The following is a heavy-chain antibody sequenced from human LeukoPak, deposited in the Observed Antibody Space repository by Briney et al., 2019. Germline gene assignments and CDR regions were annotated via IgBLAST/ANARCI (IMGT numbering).Heavy chain of an antibody. D-gene: IGHD3-9*01. CDR1: GYTFTGHY. J-gene: IGHJ4*02. CDR3: ARDDDWGPDY. CDR2: IHPNSGAT. V-gene: IGHV1-2*02. Sequence: GASVMVSCKASGYTFTGHYMHWIRQARGQGLEWMGWIHPNSGATHYNQKLQGRVTMTSDTSIDTVYMELTSLIYDDTAVYYCARDDDWGPDYWGRGTLVTVSS.